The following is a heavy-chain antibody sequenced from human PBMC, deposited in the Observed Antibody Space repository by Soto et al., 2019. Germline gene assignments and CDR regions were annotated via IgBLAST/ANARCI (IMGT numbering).Heavy chain of an antibody. CDR1: GFTFSSYA. CDR2: ISGSGGST. J-gene: IGHJ4*02. CDR3: AKVGLPYIPAAYHFDY. V-gene: IGHV3-23*01. Sequence: QPGGSLRLSCAASGFTFSSYAMSWVRQAPGKGLEWVSAISGSGGSTYYADSVKGRFTISRDNSKNTLYLQMNSLRAEDTAVYYCAKVGLPYIPAAYHFDYWGQGTLVTVSS. D-gene: IGHD2-2*01.